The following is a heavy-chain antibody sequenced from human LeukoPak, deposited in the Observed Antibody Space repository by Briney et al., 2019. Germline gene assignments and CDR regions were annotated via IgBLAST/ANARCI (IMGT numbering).Heavy chain of an antibody. J-gene: IGHJ5*02. CDR2: IYYSGST. Sequence: SETLSLTCTVSGGSISSYYWSWIRQPPGKGLEWIGYIYYSGSTNYNPSLKSRVTISVDTSKNQFSLKLSSVTAADTAVYYCARDITMPSHADNWFDPWGQGTLVTVSS. D-gene: IGHD3-10*01. CDR1: GGSISSYY. CDR3: ARDITMPSHADNWFDP. V-gene: IGHV4-59*01.